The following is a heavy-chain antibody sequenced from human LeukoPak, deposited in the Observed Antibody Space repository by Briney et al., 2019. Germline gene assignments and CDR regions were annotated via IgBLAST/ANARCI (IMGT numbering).Heavy chain of an antibody. J-gene: IGHJ4*02. D-gene: IGHD3-22*01. V-gene: IGHV3-7*01. Sequence: GGSLRLSCVASGFTFSSYWMSWVRQAPGKGLEWVANIKQDGSEKYYVDSVRGRFTISRDNDKNSLYLQMNSLRAEDTAVYYCARGGKFYYDSSGYPGDYWGQGTLVTVPS. CDR2: IKQDGSEK. CDR3: ARGGKFYYDSSGYPGDY. CDR1: GFTFSSYW.